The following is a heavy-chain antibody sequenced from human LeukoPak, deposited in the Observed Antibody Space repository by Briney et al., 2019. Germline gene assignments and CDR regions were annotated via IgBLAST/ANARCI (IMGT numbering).Heavy chain of an antibody. V-gene: IGHV3-33*01. J-gene: IGHJ4*02. CDR2: IWSNGDKQ. D-gene: IGHD3-10*01. Sequence: PGGSLRLSCAASGFTFSNYAMHWVRQAPGKGLEWVAVIWSNGDKQYYVDSVKGRFTISRDTSESTLYLQMNSLRAEDTAMYHCARDQGPYNSYFDYWGRGALVTVSS. CDR3: ARDQGPYNSYFDY. CDR1: GFTFSNYA.